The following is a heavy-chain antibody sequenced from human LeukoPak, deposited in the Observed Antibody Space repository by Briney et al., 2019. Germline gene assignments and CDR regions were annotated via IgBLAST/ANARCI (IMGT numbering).Heavy chain of an antibody. J-gene: IGHJ4*02. V-gene: IGHV4-39*07. Sequence: SETLSLTCTVSGDSNDNNGFYWGWIRQPPGKGLEWIGNIYYSGSTYYNPSLKSRVTTSVDTSKKQSSLKLSSVTAADTAVYYCARRTRGSDSSFDFWGQGTLVAVSS. CDR3: ARRTRGSDSSFDF. CDR1: GDSNDNNGFY. CDR2: IYYSGST. D-gene: IGHD2-15*01.